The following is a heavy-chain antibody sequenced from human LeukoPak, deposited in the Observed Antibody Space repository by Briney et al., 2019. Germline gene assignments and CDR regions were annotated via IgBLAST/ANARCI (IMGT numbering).Heavy chain of an antibody. CDR1: GGSFSGYY. D-gene: IGHD3-22*01. Sequence: SETLSLTCAVYGGSFSGYYWSWIRQPPGKGLEWIGEINHSGSTNYNPSLKSRVTISVDTSKNQFSLKLSSVTAADTAVYYCARGKNYYDCSGYYYYYMDVWGKGTTVTVSS. CDR3: ARGKNYYDCSGYYYYYMDV. V-gene: IGHV4-34*01. J-gene: IGHJ6*03. CDR2: INHSGST.